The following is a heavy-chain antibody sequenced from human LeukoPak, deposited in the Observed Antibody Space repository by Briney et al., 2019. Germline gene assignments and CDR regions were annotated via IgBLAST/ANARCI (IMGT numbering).Heavy chain of an antibody. Sequence: ASVKVSCKTFGYTFINYYMHWVRQAPGLGLEWMGIINPSGGGTNYAQKFQGRVSMTWDTSTNTAFMELSSLTSEDPAVYYCARVSSWVSAAFDFWGQGTLVTVSS. J-gene: IGHJ4*02. D-gene: IGHD1-26*01. CDR3: ARVSSWVSAAFDF. CDR1: GYTFINYY. CDR2: INPSGGGT. V-gene: IGHV1-46*01.